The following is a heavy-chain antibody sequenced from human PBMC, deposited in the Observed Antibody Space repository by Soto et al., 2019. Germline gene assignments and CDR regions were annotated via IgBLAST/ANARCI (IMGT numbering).Heavy chain of an antibody. CDR2: ISSSSRYI. D-gene: IGHD3-3*01. Sequence: RGSLRLSCAASGFTFSGYSMNCARQAPGKGLEWISSISSSSRYIYYADSVKARFTISRDNAKNSLYLQMNSLRAEDTAVYYCARAYEFGDFWRGSYRSFYYGMDVCGQGTTGTFSS. CDR3: ARAYEFGDFWRGSYRSFYYGMDV. V-gene: IGHV3-21*01. CDR1: GFTFSGYS. J-gene: IGHJ6*02.